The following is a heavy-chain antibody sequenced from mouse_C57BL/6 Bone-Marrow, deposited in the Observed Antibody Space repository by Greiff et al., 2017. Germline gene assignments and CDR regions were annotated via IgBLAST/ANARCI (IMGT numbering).Heavy chain of an antibody. CDR3: AGDWELDV. CDR2: IDPSDSET. Sequence: VQLQQPGADLVKPGSSVKLSCTASGFTFTSYWMHWVKQRPIQGLEWIGNIDPSDSETHYNQTFKDNATLTVDKSSSTAYLQSSSLTYEAAAVYCCAGDWELDVWGTGTTVTVSS. V-gene: IGHV1-52*01. CDR1: GFTFTSYW. J-gene: IGHJ1*03.